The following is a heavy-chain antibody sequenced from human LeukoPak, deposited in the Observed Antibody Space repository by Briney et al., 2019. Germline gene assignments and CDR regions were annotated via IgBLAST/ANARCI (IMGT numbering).Heavy chain of an antibody. Sequence: GESLKISCKGSGYSFTSYWIGWVRQMPGKGLEWMGIIYPGDSDTRYSPSFQGQVTISADKSISTAYLQWSSLKASGTAMYYCARLLVRWFGELLKPAYFDYWGQGTLVTVSS. D-gene: IGHD3-10*01. CDR1: GYSFTSYW. CDR2: IYPGDSDT. V-gene: IGHV5-51*01. J-gene: IGHJ4*02. CDR3: ARLLVRWFGELLKPAYFDY.